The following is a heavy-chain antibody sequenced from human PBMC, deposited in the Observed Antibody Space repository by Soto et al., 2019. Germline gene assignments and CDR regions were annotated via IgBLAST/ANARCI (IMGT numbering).Heavy chain of an antibody. V-gene: IGHV4-4*02. CDR1: GGSISSSNW. CDR3: ARLLRIAVAGTPRWYFDL. J-gene: IGHJ2*01. CDR2: IYHSGST. Sequence: SETLSLTCAVSGGSISSSNWWSWVRQPPGKGLEWIGEIYHSGSTNYNPSLKSRVTISVDKSKNQFSLKLSSVTAADTAVYYCARLLRIAVAGTPRWYFDLWGRGTLVTVSS. D-gene: IGHD6-19*01.